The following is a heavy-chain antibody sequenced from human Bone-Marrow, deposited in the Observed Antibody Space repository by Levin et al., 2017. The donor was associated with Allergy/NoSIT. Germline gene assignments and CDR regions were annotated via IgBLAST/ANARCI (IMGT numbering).Heavy chain of an antibody. J-gene: IGHJ1*01. V-gene: IGHV4-34*01. CDR3: ARGERSGSYYHAYFQH. CDR1: GGSFSGYY. Sequence: SSETLSLTCAVYGGSFSGYYWSWIRQPPGKGLEWIGEINHSGSTNYNPSLKSRVTISVDTSKNQFSLKLSSVTAADTAVYYCARGERSGSYYHAYFQHWGQGTLVTVSS. CDR2: INHSGST. D-gene: IGHD1-26*01.